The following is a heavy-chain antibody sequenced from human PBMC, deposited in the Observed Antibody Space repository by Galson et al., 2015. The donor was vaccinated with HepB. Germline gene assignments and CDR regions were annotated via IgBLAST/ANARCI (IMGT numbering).Heavy chain of an antibody. CDR3: ARDSRYYGSGSPH. Sequence: SVKVSCKASGYTFSNYVLNWVRQAPGQGLEWMGWINTNTGKPTYAQGFTGRYVFSLDTSVNTTYLQITNLKAEDTAVYYCARDSRYYGSGSPHWGQGTLVTVSS. D-gene: IGHD3-10*01. V-gene: IGHV7-4-1*02. CDR1: GYTFSNYV. J-gene: IGHJ4*02. CDR2: INTNTGKP.